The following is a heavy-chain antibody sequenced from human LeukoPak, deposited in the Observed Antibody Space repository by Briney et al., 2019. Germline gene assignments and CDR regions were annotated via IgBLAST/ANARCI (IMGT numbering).Heavy chain of an antibody. J-gene: IGHJ4*02. V-gene: IGHV4-59*01. CDR3: ASLSGYYFDY. CDR2: IYYSGST. D-gene: IGHD3-9*01. Sequence: PSETLSLTCTVSGGSISSYYWSWIRQAPGKGLEWIGYIYYSGSTNYNPSLKSRVTISVDTSKNQFSLKLSPVTAADTAVYYCASLSGYYFDYWGQGTLVTVSS. CDR1: GGSISSYY.